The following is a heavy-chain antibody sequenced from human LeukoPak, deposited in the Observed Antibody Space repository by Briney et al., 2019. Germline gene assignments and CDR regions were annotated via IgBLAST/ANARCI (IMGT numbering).Heavy chain of an antibody. CDR3: AKGMTTVTKGGFDY. V-gene: IGHV3-9*01. CDR2: ISWNSGSI. J-gene: IGHJ4*02. D-gene: IGHD4-17*01. CDR1: GFTFDDYA. Sequence: QPGGSLRLSCAASGFTFDDYAMHWVRQAPGKGLEWVSGISWNSGSIGYADSVKGRFTISRDNAKNSLYLQMNSLRAEDTALYYCAKGMTTVTKGGFDYWGQGTLVTVSS.